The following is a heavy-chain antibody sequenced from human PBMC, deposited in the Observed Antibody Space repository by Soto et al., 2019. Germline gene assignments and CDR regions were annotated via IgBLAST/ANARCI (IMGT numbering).Heavy chain of an antibody. D-gene: IGHD6-13*01. CDR2: INPASGST. CDR1: GYTFTHYY. J-gene: IGHJ4*02. V-gene: IGHV1-46*01. Sequence: QVQLVQSGAEVKKPGASVKLSCRTSGYTFTHYYIHWVRQAPGQGLEWLAIINPASGSTNYAQDFQGRVTLTMDTCTTTVYMELSGLRAEDTAIFYCARDLAAGDYWGQGTLVTVSS. CDR3: ARDLAAGDY.